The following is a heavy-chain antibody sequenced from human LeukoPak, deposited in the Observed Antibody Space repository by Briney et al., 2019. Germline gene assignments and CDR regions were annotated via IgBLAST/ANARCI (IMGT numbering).Heavy chain of an antibody. CDR1: RGSISSGSYY. V-gene: IGHV4-61*02. CDR3: ASQGGSSEYFQH. J-gene: IGHJ1*01. Sequence: SETLSLTCAVSRGSISSGSYYWSWIRQPAGKGLEWIGRFYTSGSTNYNPSLKSRVTISVDTSKNQFSLKLSSVTAADTAVYYCASQGGSSEYFQHWGQGTLVTVSS. CDR2: FYTSGST. D-gene: IGHD1-26*01.